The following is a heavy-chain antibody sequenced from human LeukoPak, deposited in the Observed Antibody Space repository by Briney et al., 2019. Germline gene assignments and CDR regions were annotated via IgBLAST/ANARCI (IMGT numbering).Heavy chain of an antibody. CDR1: EYSFATYW. J-gene: IGHJ2*01. Sequence: GESLKISCQGSEYSFATYWIAWLRQMPGKGLEWMGIIYPGDSDTRYSPSFQGQVTISADKSISTAYLHWSSLKASDSAMYFCARREPTASNWYFDLWGRGTLVTVSS. CDR3: ARREPTASNWYFDL. D-gene: IGHD5-18*01. CDR2: IYPGDSDT. V-gene: IGHV5-51*01.